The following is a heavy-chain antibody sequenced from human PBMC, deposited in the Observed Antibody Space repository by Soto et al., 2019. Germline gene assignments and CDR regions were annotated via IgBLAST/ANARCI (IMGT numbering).Heavy chain of an antibody. Sequence: QVQLQQWGAGLLKPSETLSLTCAVYGGSFSGYYWSWIRQPPGKGLEWIGEINHSGSTNYNPSLKSRVTISVDTSKNQFSLKLSSVTAADTAVYYCARGSREYYDSSGYYPLIDYWGQGTLVTVSS. CDR2: INHSGST. CDR3: ARGSREYYDSSGYYPLIDY. V-gene: IGHV4-34*01. D-gene: IGHD3-22*01. CDR1: GGSFSGYY. J-gene: IGHJ4*02.